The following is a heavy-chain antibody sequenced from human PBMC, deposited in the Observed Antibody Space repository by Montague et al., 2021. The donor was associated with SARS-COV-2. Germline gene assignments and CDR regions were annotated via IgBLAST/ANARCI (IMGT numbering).Heavy chain of an antibody. CDR2: ISYSRRT. Sequence: SETLSLTCTVSGGSVSSSHYYWGWIRQPQGRGLEWVGSISYSRRTNFSPSLKSRLTIYVDSSENQFSLRLSSATAAATAEYYCASSYSYGSGTYVYNYYMDVWGKGTTVTVSS. V-gene: IGHV4-39*01. D-gene: IGHD3-10*01. J-gene: IGHJ6*03. CDR3: ASSYSYGSGTYVYNYYMDV. CDR1: GGSVSSSHYY.